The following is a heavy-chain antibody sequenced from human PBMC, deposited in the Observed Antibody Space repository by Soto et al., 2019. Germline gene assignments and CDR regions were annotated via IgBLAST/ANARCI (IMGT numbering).Heavy chain of an antibody. CDR1: GFTFSSYA. D-gene: IGHD4-4*01. CDR3: AKDRVECSNHANYYGMDV. Sequence: EVQLLESGGGLVQPGGSLRVSWAASGFTFSSYAMSWVRQAPGKGLEWVSAISGSGGSTYYADSVKGRFTISRDNSKNTLYLQMNSLRAEDTAVYYCAKDRVECSNHANYYGMDVWRQGTTVTVSS. J-gene: IGHJ6*02. V-gene: IGHV3-23*01. CDR2: ISGSGGST.